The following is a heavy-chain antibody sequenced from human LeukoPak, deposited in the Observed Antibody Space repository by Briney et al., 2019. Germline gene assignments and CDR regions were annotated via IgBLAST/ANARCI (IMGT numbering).Heavy chain of an antibody. CDR1: GGSISSGDYY. CDR2: IYYSGST. V-gene: IGHV4-61*08. Sequence: SETLSLTCTVSGGSISSGDYYWSWIRQPPGKGLEWIGYIYYSGSTNYNPSLKSRVTMSVDTSKNQFSLKLSSVTAADTAVYYCARAGGTKKELDYWGQGTLVTVSS. D-gene: IGHD3-16*01. J-gene: IGHJ4*02. CDR3: ARAGGTKKELDY.